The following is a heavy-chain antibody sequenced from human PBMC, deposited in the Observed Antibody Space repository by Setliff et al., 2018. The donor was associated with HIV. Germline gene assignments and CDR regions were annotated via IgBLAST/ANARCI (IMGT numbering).Heavy chain of an antibody. CDR2: INPDTGGT. J-gene: IGHJ4*02. CDR1: GYYFTAYY. CDR3: ARDNRTGYSGGWPLDY. Sequence: ASVKVSCKASGYYFTAYYMHWVRQAPGQGLEWMGWINPDTGGTQYAQRFQGRVTVTRDTPIRTAYMELKSLRSDDTAVYFCARDNRTGYSGGWPLDYWGQGTLVTVSS. D-gene: IGHD6-19*01. V-gene: IGHV1-2*02.